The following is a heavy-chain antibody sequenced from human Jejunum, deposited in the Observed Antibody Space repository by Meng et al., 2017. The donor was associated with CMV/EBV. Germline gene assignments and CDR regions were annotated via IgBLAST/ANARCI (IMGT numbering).Heavy chain of an antibody. V-gene: IGHV3-72*01. Sequence: AVSGFIFSDHYMGWFRQAPGKGLEGVARIKTKANSYLTEYAASVRGRFTISRDDSKHSLYLEMNSLKTEDTAVYYCGRDSMKGGGFDCWGQGVLVPSPQ. CDR1: GFIFSDHY. D-gene: IGHD3-10*01. J-gene: IGHJ4*02. CDR2: IKTKANSYLT. CDR3: GRDSMKGGGFDC.